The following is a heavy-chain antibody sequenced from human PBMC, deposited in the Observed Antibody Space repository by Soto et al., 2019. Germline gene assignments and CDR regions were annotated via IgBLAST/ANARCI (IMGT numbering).Heavy chain of an antibody. Sequence: ASVKVSCKASGGTFSSYAISWVRQAPGEGLEWMGGIIPIFGTANYAQKFQGRVTITADESTSTAYMELSSLRSEDTAVYYCARDLGVTIFGVVIITAGGWFDPWGQGTLVTVSS. CDR2: IIPIFGTA. V-gene: IGHV1-69*13. D-gene: IGHD3-3*01. J-gene: IGHJ5*02. CDR3: ARDLGVTIFGVVIITAGGWFDP. CDR1: GGTFSSYA.